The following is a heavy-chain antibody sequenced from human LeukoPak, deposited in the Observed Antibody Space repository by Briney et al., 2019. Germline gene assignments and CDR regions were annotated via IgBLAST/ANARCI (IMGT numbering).Heavy chain of an antibody. V-gene: IGHV3-53*04. J-gene: IGHJ6*02. D-gene: IGHD4-17*01. CDR3: AREGYGEWYGMDV. CDR2: IYSGGST. Sequence: GGSLRLSCVASGFGVSSNYMTGVRQAPGKGLEWVSLIYSGGSTDYADSVKGRFTISRHNSENTVYLQMATLRPEDTAVYYCAREGYGEWYGMDVWGQGTTVTVS. CDR1: GFGVSSNY.